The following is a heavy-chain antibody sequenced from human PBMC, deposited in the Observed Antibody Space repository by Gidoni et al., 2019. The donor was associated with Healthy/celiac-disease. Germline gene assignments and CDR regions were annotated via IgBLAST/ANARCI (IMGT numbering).Heavy chain of an antibody. J-gene: IGHJ4*02. V-gene: IGHV3-33*01. CDR3: ARDPFYGDRPSIIDY. Sequence: QVQLVESGGGVVQPGRSLRLSCAASGFPFSSYGMHWVRQAPGKGLEWVAVIWYDGSNKYYADSVKGRFTISRDNSKNTLYLQMNSLRAEDTAVYYCARDPFYGDRPSIIDYWGQGTLVTVSS. D-gene: IGHD4-17*01. CDR1: GFPFSSYG. CDR2: IWYDGSNK.